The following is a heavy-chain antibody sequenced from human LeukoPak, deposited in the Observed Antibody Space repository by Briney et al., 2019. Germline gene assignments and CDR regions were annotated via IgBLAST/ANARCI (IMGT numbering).Heavy chain of an antibody. J-gene: IGHJ6*03. D-gene: IGHD6-19*01. CDR1: GGSISSSSYY. V-gene: IGHV4-39*01. CDR3: AGHGRYSSGWTYYYYYMDV. Sequence: SETLSLTCTVSGGSISSSSYYWGWIRQPPGKGLEWIGSIYYSGSTYYNPSLKSRVTISVDTSKNQFSLKLSSVTAADTAVYYCAGHGRYSSGWTYYYYYMDVWGKGTTVTISS. CDR2: IYYSGST.